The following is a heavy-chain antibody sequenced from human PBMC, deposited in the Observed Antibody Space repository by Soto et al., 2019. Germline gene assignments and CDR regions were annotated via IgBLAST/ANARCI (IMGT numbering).Heavy chain of an antibody. V-gene: IGHV1-8*01. CDR2: MQPSSGRT. CDR1: GYSFTSLD. CDR3: ARGVTAGVDY. Sequence: ASVKVSCKASGYSFTSLDINWARQTTGQGLEWMGWMQPSSGRTGYAQKFQGRVTMTRDTSINTAYMELSSLTSDDTAFYYCARGVTAGVDYWGQGTPVTVSS. J-gene: IGHJ4*02. D-gene: IGHD1-26*01.